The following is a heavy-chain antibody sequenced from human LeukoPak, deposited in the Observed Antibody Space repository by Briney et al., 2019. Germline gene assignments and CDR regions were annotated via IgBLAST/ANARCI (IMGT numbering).Heavy chain of an antibody. V-gene: IGHV1-2*02. CDR3: ARDLAGQYCSSTTYCTFIRDTYFDY. CDR1: GYTFTGYY. D-gene: IGHD2-2*02. CDR2: INPNSGGT. Sequence: ASVKVSCKASGYTFTGYYLHWVRQAPGQGLEWMGWINPNSGGTNYAQKFQGRVTMTRDTSITTAYMELSSLRSDDTAVYYCARDLAGQYCSSTTYCTFIRDTYFDYWGQGTLVTVSS. J-gene: IGHJ4*02.